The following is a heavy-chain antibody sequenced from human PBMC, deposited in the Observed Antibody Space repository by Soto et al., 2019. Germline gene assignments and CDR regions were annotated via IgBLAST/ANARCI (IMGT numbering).Heavy chain of an antibody. V-gene: IGHV1-69*04. Sequence: SVKVSCKASGGTFSSYTISWVRHAPGQGLEWMGRIIPILGIANYAQKFQGRVTITADKSTSTAYMELSSLRSEDTAVYYCARDLLALPIGMNAFDIWGQGTMVTVSS. J-gene: IGHJ3*02. CDR1: GGTFSSYT. D-gene: IGHD3-3*01. CDR2: IIPILGIA. CDR3: ARDLLALPIGMNAFDI.